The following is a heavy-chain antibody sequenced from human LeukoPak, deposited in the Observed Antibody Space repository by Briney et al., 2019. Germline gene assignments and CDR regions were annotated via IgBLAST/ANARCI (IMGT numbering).Heavy chain of an antibody. J-gene: IGHJ3*01. V-gene: IGHV4-59*01. Sequence: SETLSLTCTVSGASISSDYSSWIRQPPGKGLEWIGYFYYSGSTKYNPSLKSRVTISEDTSKSQFSLNLRSVTAADTAVYYCARGRNSDAFDFWGPGTMVTVSS. CDR2: FYYSGST. CDR3: ARGRNSDAFDF. CDR1: GASISSDY.